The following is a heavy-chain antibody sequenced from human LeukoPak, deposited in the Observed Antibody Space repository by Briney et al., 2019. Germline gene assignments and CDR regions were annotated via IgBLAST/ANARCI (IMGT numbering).Heavy chain of an antibody. Sequence: SETLSLTCAVYGGSFSGYYWSWIRQPPGKGLEWIGYIYHSGSTYYNPSLKSRVTISVDRSKNQFSLKLSSVTAADTAVYYCARAANTYYYDSSSLDIWGQGTMVTVSS. J-gene: IGHJ3*02. CDR2: IYHSGST. CDR3: ARAANTYYYDSSSLDI. CDR1: GGSFSGYY. D-gene: IGHD3-22*01. V-gene: IGHV4-34*01.